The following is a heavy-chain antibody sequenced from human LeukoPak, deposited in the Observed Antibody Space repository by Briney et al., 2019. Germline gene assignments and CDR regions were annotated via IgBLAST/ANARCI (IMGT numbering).Heavy chain of an antibody. J-gene: IGHJ5*02. V-gene: IGHV4-30-2*01. CDR3: ARASDDWFDP. CDR2: IYHSGST. D-gene: IGHD6-6*01. CDR1: GGSISSGGYS. Sequence: TASETLSLTRAVSGGSISSGGYSWSWIRQPPGKGLEWIGYIYHSGSTYYNPSLKSRVTISVDRSKNQFSLKLSSVTAADTAVYYCARASDDWFDPWGQGTLVTVSS.